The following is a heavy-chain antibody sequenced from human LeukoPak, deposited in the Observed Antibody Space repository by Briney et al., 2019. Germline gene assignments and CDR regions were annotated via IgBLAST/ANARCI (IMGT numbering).Heavy chain of an antibody. D-gene: IGHD6-6*01. V-gene: IGHV5-51*01. Sequence: GESLKISCKGSGYSFNSYWIGWVSQMPGKGLEWMGIIYPGDSDTRYSPSFQGQVTISADKSISTAYLQWSSLKASDTAMYYCARPVEYSSSSAWFDPWGQGTLVTVSS. CDR1: GYSFNSYW. J-gene: IGHJ5*02. CDR2: IYPGDSDT. CDR3: ARPVEYSSSSAWFDP.